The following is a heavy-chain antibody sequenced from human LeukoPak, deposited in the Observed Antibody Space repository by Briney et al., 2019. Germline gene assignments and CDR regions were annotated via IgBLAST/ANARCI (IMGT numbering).Heavy chain of an antibody. V-gene: IGHV3-15*01. CDR3: TPSLGAGNWFDP. CDR2: IKSKTDGGTT. CDR1: GFTFSSYA. D-gene: IGHD1-26*01. Sequence: PGGSLRLSCAASGFTFSSYAMSWVRQAPGKGLEWVGRIKSKTDGGTTDYAAPVKGRFTISRDDSKNTLYLQMNSLKTEDTAVYYCTPSLGAGNWFDPWGQGTLVTVSS. J-gene: IGHJ5*02.